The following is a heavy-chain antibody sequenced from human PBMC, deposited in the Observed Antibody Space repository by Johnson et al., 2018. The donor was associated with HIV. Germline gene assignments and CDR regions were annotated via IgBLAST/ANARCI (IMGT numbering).Heavy chain of an antibody. J-gene: IGHJ3*02. D-gene: IGHD1-26*01. V-gene: IGHV3-33*08. CDR2: IRYDGSNK. Sequence: QVQLVESGGGLMQPGGSLRLSCAASGFIVSSNCMTWVRQAPGKGLEWVAFIRYDGSNKYYADSVKGRFTISRDNSKNTLYLQMNSLRAEDTALYYCARSSGSYWRGTFDIWGQGTMVTVSS. CDR1: GFIVSSNC. CDR3: ARSSGSYWRGTFDI.